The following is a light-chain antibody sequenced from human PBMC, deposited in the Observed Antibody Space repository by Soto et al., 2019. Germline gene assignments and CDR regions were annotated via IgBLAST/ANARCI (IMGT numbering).Light chain of an antibody. CDR2: GDS. CDR1: SSNIGAGYD. V-gene: IGLV1-40*01. CDR3: QSYDSSLSGYV. Sequence: QSVLTQPPSVSGAPGQRVTISCTGSSSNIGAGYDVHWYQHLPGIAPKLRIYGDSNRPSGVPDRISGSKSGTSASLAITGLQAEDEADYYCQSYDSSLSGYVFGTGTKVTVL. J-gene: IGLJ1*01.